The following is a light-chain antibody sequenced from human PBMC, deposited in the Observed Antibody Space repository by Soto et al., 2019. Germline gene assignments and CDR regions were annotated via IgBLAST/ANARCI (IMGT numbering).Light chain of an antibody. J-gene: IGKJ1*01. Sequence: IVLTQSPGPLSLCPGERATLSCRASQSVSSSYLAWYQQKPGQAPRLLIYGTSSRATGIPDRFSGSGSGTDFTLTISSLQSEDSAFYYCQQYNNLPPTFGQGTKVDI. CDR2: GTS. CDR3: QQYNNLPPT. CDR1: QSVSSSY. V-gene: IGKV3-20*01.